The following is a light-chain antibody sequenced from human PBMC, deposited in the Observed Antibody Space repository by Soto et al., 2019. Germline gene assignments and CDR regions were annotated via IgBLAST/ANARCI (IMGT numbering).Light chain of an antibody. V-gene: IGKV3-15*01. CDR1: QSVTTN. Sequence: ETVVTQSPATLSVSPGERATLSCRASQSVTTNLAWYQQKSGQAPRLLIYGASTRATGVPARFSGSGSGTELTLTISSLQSEDFAVYDCQQYNDWPTWTFGQGTKVDIK. J-gene: IGKJ1*01. CDR3: QQYNDWPTWT. CDR2: GAS.